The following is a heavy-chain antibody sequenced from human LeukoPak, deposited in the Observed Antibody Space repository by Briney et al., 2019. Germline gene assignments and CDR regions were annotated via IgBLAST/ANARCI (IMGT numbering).Heavy chain of an antibody. CDR2: IEQDGSEK. CDR3: ARFLPTYYYDSSGYDY. V-gene: IGHV3-7*01. J-gene: IGHJ4*02. D-gene: IGHD3-22*01. CDR1: GFTFSSYW. Sequence: PGGSLRLSCAASGFTFSSYWMSWVRQAPGKGLEWVANIEQDGSEKYYVDSVKGRFTISRDNAKNSLYLQMNSLRAEDTAVYYCARFLPTYYYDSSGYDYWGQGTLVTVSS.